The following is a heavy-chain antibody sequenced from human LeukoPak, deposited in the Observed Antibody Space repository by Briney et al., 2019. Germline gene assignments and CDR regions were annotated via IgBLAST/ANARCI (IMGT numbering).Heavy chain of an antibody. CDR3: ARHAYSSGCLDY. J-gene: IGHJ4*02. CDR1: GGSISSSSYY. CDR2: IYYSGST. Sequence: SETLSLTCTVSGGSISSSSYYWGWIRQPPGKGLEWIGSIYYSGSTYYNPSLKSRVTISVDTSKNQFSLKLSSVTAADTAVYYCARHAYSSGCLDYWGQGTLVTASS. D-gene: IGHD6-19*01. V-gene: IGHV4-39*01.